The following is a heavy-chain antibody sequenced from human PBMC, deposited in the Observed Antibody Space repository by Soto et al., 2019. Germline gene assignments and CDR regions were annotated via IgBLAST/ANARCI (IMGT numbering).Heavy chain of an antibody. CDR2: INPNSGGT. CDR1: GYTFTGYY. J-gene: IGHJ6*02. CDR3: ARDLSPTELGLRHYYGMDV. Sequence: QVQLVQSGAEVKKPGASVKVSCKASGYTFTGYYMHWVRQAPGQGLEWMGWINPNSGGTNYAQKFQGWVTMTRDTSISTAYMERSMLRSDDTAVYYCARDLSPTELGLRHYYGMDVWGQGTTVTVSS. V-gene: IGHV1-2*04. D-gene: IGHD7-27*01.